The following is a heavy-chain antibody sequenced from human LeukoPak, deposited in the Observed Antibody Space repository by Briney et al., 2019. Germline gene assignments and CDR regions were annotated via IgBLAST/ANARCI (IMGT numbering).Heavy chain of an antibody. D-gene: IGHD3-3*01. CDR3: ARLYYDFWSGYPTFDY. V-gene: IGHV4-59*01. CDR1: GGSISSYY. CDR2: IYYSGST. J-gene: IGHJ4*02. Sequence: PSETLSLTCTVSGGSISSYYWSWIRQPPGKGLEWIGYIYYSGSTNYNPSLKSRVTISVDTSKNQFSLKLSSVTAADTAVYYCARLYYDFWSGYPTFDYWGQETLVTVSS.